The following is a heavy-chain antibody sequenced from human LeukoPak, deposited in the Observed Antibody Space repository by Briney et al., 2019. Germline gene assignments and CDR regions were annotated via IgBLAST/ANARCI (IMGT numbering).Heavy chain of an antibody. J-gene: IGHJ4*02. CDR1: GGTFSSYA. D-gene: IGHD3-10*01. CDR3: VGDGSGSYYTYYFDY. V-gene: IGHV1-69*05. Sequence: SVKVSCKGSGGTFSSYAISWVRQAPGQGLEWMGRIIPIFGTANYAQKFQGRVTITTDESTSTAYMELSSLRSEDTAVYYCVGDGSGSYYTYYFDYWGQGTLVTVSS. CDR2: IIPIFGTA.